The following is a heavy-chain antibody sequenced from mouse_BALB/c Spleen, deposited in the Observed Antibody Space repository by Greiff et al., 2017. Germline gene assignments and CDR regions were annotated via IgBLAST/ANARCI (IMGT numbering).Heavy chain of an antibody. V-gene: IGHV14-3*02. J-gene: IGHJ3*01. D-gene: IGHD2-4*01. Sequence: EVQLQQSGAELVKPGASVKLSCTASGFNIKDTYMYWVKQRPEQGLEWIGRIDPANGNTKYDPKFQGKATITADTSSNTAYLQLSSLTSEDTAVYYCALYDYDWFAYWGQGTLVTVSA. CDR2: IDPANGNT. CDR3: ALYDYDWFAY. CDR1: GFNIKDTY.